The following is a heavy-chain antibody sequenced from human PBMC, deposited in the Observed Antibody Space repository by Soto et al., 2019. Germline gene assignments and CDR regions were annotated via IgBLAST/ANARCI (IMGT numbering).Heavy chain of an antibody. CDR2: ISSNGVST. CDR3: ARPSAYCGGDCYSTSSFDI. D-gene: IGHD2-21*01. Sequence: GGSLRLSCAASGFTFSSYAMHWVRQAPGKGLEYVSAISSNGVSTYYANSVKGRFTISRDNSKNTLYLQMGSLRAEDMAVYYCARPSAYCGGDCYSTSSFDIWGQGTMVTVSS. V-gene: IGHV3-64*01. CDR1: GFTFSSYA. J-gene: IGHJ3*02.